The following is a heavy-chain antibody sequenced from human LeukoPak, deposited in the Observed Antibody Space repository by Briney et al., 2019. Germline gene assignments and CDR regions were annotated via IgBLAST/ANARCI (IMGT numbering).Heavy chain of an antibody. V-gene: IGHV3-30*18. CDR3: AKDSADIVVIPAADFDY. J-gene: IGHJ4*02. Sequence: GGSLRLSCAVSGFTFSSYGMHWVRQGPGKGLEWVAVISYDGNNKYYADSVKGRFTISRDNSENTLYLQMNSLRAEDTAVYYCAKDSADIVVIPAADFDYWGQGTLVTVSS. D-gene: IGHD2-2*01. CDR2: ISYDGNNK. CDR1: GFTFSSYG.